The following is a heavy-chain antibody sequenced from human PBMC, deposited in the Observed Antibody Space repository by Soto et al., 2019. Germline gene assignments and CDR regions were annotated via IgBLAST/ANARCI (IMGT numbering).Heavy chain of an antibody. V-gene: IGHV3-74*03. J-gene: IGHJ6*02. CDR1: GFTFSGYW. CDR3: ARGSEAYYYYYGMDV. Sequence: PGGSLRLSCAAPGFTFSGYWMHWVRQAPGKGLVWVSHISYDGTETTYADSVKGRFTISRDNPKSTLYLQMNSVRAEDTGVYYCARGSEAYYYYYGMDVWGQGTTVTVSS. CDR2: ISYDGTET.